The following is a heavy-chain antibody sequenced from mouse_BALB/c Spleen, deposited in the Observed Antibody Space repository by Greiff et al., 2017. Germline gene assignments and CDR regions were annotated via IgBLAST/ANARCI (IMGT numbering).Heavy chain of an antibody. CDR1: GFSLTSYD. Sequence: VKLMESGPGLVAPSQSLSITCTVSGFSLTSYDISWIRQPPGKGLEWLGVIWTGGGTNYNSAFMSRLSISKDNSKSQVFLKMNSLQTDDTAIYYCVREEYGTPFDYWGQGTTLTVSS. CDR2: IWTGGGT. CDR3: VREEYGTPFDY. V-gene: IGHV2-9-2*01. D-gene: IGHD2-1*01. J-gene: IGHJ2*01.